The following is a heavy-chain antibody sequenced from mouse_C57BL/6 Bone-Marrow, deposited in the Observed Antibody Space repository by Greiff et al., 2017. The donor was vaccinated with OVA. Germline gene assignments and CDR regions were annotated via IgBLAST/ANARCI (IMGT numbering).Heavy chain of an antibody. V-gene: IGHV1-76*01. D-gene: IGHD2-3*01. CDR1: GYTFTDYY. CDR2: IYPGSGNT. Sequence: VKLVESGAELVRPGASVKLSCKASGYTFTDYYINWVKQRPGQGLEWIARIYPGSGNTYYNEKFKGKATLTAEKSSSTAYMQLSSLTSEDSAVYFCASYLDGYSAYWGQGTLVTVSA. J-gene: IGHJ3*01. CDR3: ASYLDGYSAY.